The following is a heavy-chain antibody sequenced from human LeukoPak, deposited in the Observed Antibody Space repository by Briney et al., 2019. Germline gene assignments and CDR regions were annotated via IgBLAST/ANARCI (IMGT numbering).Heavy chain of an antibody. D-gene: IGHD3-22*01. CDR2: ISSSSSTI. CDR3: AVGYYYDSSGPNDY. CDR1: GFTFSSYS. Sequence: PGGSLRLSRAASGFTFSSYSMNWVRQAPGKGLEWVSYISSSSSTIYYADSVKGRFTISRDNAKNSLYLQMNSLRAEDTAVYYCAVGYYYDSSGPNDYWGQGTLVTVSS. J-gene: IGHJ4*02. V-gene: IGHV3-48*01.